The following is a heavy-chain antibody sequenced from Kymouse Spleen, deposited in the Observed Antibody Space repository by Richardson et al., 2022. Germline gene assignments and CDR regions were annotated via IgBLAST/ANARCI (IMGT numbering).Heavy chain of an antibody. CDR3: ARDRRFLEKGYYYYGMDV. V-gene: IGHV3-13*01. D-gene: IGHD3-3*01. J-gene: IGHJ6*02. Sequence: EVQLVESGGGLVQPGGSLRLSCAASGFTFSSYDMHWVRQATGKGLEWVSAIGTAGDTYYPGSVKGRFTISRENAKNSLYLQMNSLRAGDTAVYYCARDRRFLEKGYYYYGMDVWGQGTTVTVSS. CDR2: IGTAGDT. CDR1: GFTFSSYD.